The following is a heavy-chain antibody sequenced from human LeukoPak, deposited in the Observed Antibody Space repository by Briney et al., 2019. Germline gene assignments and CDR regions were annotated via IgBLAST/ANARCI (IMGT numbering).Heavy chain of an antibody. J-gene: IGHJ4*02. Sequence: PGGSLRLSCAASGFGFSTFGMHWARRAPGKGLEWVAVIWNDGSKKFYAESVKGRFTISRDNSQNTLYLQMNRLRAEDTAVHYCGRDSLGGDYWGQGTQVTVSS. CDR2: IWNDGSKK. D-gene: IGHD3-16*01. CDR3: GRDSLGGDY. CDR1: GFGFSTFG. V-gene: IGHV3-33*08.